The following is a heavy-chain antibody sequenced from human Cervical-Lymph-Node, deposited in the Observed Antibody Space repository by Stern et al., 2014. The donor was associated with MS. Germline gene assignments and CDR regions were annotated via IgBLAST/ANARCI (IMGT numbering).Heavy chain of an antibody. CDR1: GFTFSNAW. V-gene: IGHV3-15*01. CDR2: IKSKTDGGTT. CDR3: TSTYYDILTGYYLPFDY. Sequence: EDQLVESGGGLVKPGGSLRLSCAASGFTFSNAWMSWVRQAPGKGLEWVGRIKSKTDGGTTDYAAPVKGRFTISRDDSKNTLYLQMNSLKTEDTAVYYCTSTYYDILTGYYLPFDYWGQGTLVTVSS. D-gene: IGHD3-9*01. J-gene: IGHJ4*02.